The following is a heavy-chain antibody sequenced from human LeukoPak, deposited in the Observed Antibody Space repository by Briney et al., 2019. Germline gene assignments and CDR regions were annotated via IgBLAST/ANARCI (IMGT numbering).Heavy chain of an antibody. Sequence: GGSLRLSCAASGFTFSSYAMHWVRQAPGKGLEWVAVISYDGSNKYYADSVKGRFTISRDNSKNTLYLQMNSLRAEDTAMYYCARGLGYCTSTTCLLPFDYWGQGTLVTVSS. J-gene: IGHJ4*02. CDR1: GFTFSSYA. CDR3: ARGLGYCTSTTCLLPFDY. D-gene: IGHD2-2*01. CDR2: ISYDGSNK. V-gene: IGHV3-30*14.